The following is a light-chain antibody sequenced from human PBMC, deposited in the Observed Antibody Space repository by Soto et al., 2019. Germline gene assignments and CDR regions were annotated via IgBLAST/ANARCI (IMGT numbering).Light chain of an antibody. CDR2: SAS. J-gene: IGKJ1*01. Sequence: DIVMTQSALTLSLSPGESATLSCRASERVSTNLAWYQQTPGQAPRLLIYSASRRPTDIPVRFSGSGSGAEFTLTISSLQSEDFAIYYCQQYNNLPPTFGQGTKVDIK. CDR1: ERVSTN. V-gene: IGKV3-15*01. CDR3: QQYNNLPPT.